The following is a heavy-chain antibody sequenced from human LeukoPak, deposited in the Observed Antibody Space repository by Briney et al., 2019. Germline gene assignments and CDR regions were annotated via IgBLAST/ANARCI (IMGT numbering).Heavy chain of an antibody. V-gene: IGHV4-31*03. CDR3: ARVGRRITFGGVLQYYFDY. CDR2: IYYSGSA. J-gene: IGHJ4*02. D-gene: IGHD3-16*01. Sequence: PSETLSLTCTVSGGSISSGGHYWSWIRQHPGKGLEWIGYIYYSGSAYYNPSLKSRVTISVDTSKNQFSLKLSSVTAADTAVYYCARVGRRITFGGVLQYYFDYWGQGTLVTVSS. CDR1: GGSISSGGHY.